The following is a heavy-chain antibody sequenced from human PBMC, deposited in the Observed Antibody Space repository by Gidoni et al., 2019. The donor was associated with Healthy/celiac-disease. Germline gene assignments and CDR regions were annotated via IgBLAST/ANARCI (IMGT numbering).Heavy chain of an antibody. CDR3: AKGGTMIVVVEGYFDY. CDR1: GFTFSSYA. D-gene: IGHD3-22*01. V-gene: IGHV3-23*01. J-gene: IGHJ4*02. CDR2: ISGSGGST. Sequence: EVQLLESGGGLVQPGGSLRLSCSASGFTFSSYAMGWVRQAPGKGLEWVSAISGSGGSTYYADSVKGRFTISRDNSKNTLYLQMNSLRAEDTAVYYCAKGGTMIVVVEGYFDYWGQGTLVTVSS.